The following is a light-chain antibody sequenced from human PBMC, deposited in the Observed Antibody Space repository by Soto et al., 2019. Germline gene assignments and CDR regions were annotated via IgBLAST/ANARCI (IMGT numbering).Light chain of an antibody. CDR3: QQYNNWART. V-gene: IGKV3-15*01. Sequence: EVVMTQSPATLSVSPGEWATLSCRASQSVRSNLAWYQQRPGQAPRLLIYAASTRATGIPARFSGSGSGTEFTLIVDSLRSEDFAVYYCQQYNNWARTFGQGTKVDIK. J-gene: IGKJ1*01. CDR1: QSVRSN. CDR2: AAS.